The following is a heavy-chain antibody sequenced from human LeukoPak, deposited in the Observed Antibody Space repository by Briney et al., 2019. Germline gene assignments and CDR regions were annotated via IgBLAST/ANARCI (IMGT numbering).Heavy chain of an antibody. CDR3: ARSRWLPRRFHAFDI. CDR2: IKQDGSEK. D-gene: IGHD5-24*01. J-gene: IGHJ3*02. V-gene: IGHV3-7*01. Sequence: PGGSLRLSCAASGFTFSNYAMNWVRQAPGKGLEWVANIKQDGSEKYYVDSVKGRFTISRDNAKNSLYLQMNSLRAEDTAVYYCARSRWLPRRFHAFDIWGQGTMVTVSS. CDR1: GFTFSNYA.